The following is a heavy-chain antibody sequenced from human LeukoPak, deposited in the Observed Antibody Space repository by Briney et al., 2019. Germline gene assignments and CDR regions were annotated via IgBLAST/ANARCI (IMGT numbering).Heavy chain of an antibody. CDR3: AREDYGDYSALSTDYHYYGMDV. CDR1: GFTFSSYW. J-gene: IGHJ6*02. Sequence: GGSLRLSCAASGFTFSSYWMHWVRQAPGKGLVWVSRINGDGSSTSYADSVKGRFTISRDNAKNTLYLQMNSLRAEDTAVYYCAREDYGDYSALSTDYHYYGMDVWGQGTTVTVSS. D-gene: IGHD4-17*01. CDR2: INGDGSST. V-gene: IGHV3-74*01.